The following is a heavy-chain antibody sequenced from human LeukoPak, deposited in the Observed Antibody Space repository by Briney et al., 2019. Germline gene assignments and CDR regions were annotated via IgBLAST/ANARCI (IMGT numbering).Heavy chain of an antibody. CDR3: ARGPPTTTVFPYYFDY. CDR1: GGSISSSGSY. J-gene: IGHJ4*02. D-gene: IGHD4-17*01. Sequence: SETLSLTCTVSGGSISSSGSYWGWIRQPPGKGLEWIGSIYSSGTTYYNPSLKSRVTISVDTSKNQFSLKLSSVTAADTVVYYCARGPPTTTVFPYYFDYWGQGTLVTVSS. CDR2: IYSSGTT. V-gene: IGHV4-39*07.